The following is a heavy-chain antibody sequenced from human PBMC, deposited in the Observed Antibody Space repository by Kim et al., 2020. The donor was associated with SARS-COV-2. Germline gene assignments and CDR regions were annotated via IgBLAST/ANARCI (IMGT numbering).Heavy chain of an antibody. V-gene: IGHV4-59*08. Sequence: SETLSLTCTISGASIGPDYWTWIRQPPGGGLEWIGYIFYTGKTSYNPSLKSRVSLSLDTSRNQFPLKLNSVTAADSAGYFCARRPDINGWPFDDWAQGTLVTVTS. CDR1: GASIGPDY. CDR2: IFYTGKT. D-gene: IGHD6-19*01. CDR3: ARRPDINGWPFDD. J-gene: IGHJ4*02.